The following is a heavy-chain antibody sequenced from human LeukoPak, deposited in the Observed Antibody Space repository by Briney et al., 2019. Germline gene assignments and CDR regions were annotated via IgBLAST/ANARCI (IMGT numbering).Heavy chain of an antibody. CDR3: ARGHHRVIVGASHFDY. Sequence: GGSLRLSCAASGFTFSSYWMHWVRQAPGKGLVWVSRINSDGSSTSYADSVKGRFTISRDNAKNTLYLQMNSLRAEDTAVYYCARGHHRVIVGASHFDYWSQGTLVTVSS. CDR1: GFTFSSYW. CDR2: INSDGSST. J-gene: IGHJ4*02. V-gene: IGHV3-74*01. D-gene: IGHD1-26*01.